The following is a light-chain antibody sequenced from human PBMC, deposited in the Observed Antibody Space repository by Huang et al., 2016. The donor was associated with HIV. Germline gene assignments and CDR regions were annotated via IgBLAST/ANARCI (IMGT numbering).Light chain of an antibody. CDR3: QQSYSTHWT. CDR2: AAS. Sequence: DIQMTQSPSSLSASVGDRVTITCRASQSISTYLNWYQQKPGTAPKLLIYAASSLQRGVPARFSGSGSWTDFTLTISSLQPEDFATYYCQQSYSTHWTFGQGTKVEIK. J-gene: IGKJ1*01. CDR1: QSISTY. V-gene: IGKV1-39*01.